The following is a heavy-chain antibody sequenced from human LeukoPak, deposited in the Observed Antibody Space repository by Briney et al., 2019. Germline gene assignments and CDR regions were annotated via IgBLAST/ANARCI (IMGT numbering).Heavy chain of an antibody. J-gene: IGHJ6*02. D-gene: IGHD3-10*01. CDR2: INHSGST. V-gene: IGHV4-34*01. CDR3: ARGRPELGYYYGMDV. Sequence: PSETLSLTCAVYGGSFSGYYWSWIRQPPGKGLEWIGEINHSGSTNYNPSLKSRVTISVDTSKNQFSLKLSSVTAADTAVYYCARGRPELGYYYGMDVWGQGTTVTVSS. CDR1: GGSFSGYY.